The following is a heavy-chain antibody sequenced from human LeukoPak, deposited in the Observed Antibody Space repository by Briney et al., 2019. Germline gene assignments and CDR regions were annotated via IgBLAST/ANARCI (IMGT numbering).Heavy chain of an antibody. V-gene: IGHV4-34*01. J-gene: IGHJ4*02. D-gene: IGHD4-17*01. CDR2: INQSGST. CDR1: GGSFSGYY. Sequence: SETLSLTCAVYGGSFSGYYWSWIRQPPGKGLEWIGEINQSGSTNYNPSLKSRVTISVDTSKNQFSLKLSSVTAADTAVYYCARRLLRARAFDYWGQGTLVTVSS. CDR3: ARRLLRARAFDY.